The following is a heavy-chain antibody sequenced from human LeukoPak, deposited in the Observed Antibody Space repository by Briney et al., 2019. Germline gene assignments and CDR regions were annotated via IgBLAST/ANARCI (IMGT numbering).Heavy chain of an antibody. Sequence: SETLSLTCTVSGGSISSSSYYWGWIRQPPGKGLEWIGSICYSGSTYYNPSLKSRVTISVDTSKNQFSLKLSSVTAADTAVYYCARHGLRFDPWGQGTLVTVSS. J-gene: IGHJ5*02. D-gene: IGHD5/OR15-5a*01. CDR3: ARHGLRFDP. CDR2: ICYSGST. V-gene: IGHV4-39*01. CDR1: GGSISSSSYY.